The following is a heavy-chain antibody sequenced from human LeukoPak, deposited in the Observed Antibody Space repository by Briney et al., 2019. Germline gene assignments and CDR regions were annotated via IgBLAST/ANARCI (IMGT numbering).Heavy chain of an antibody. D-gene: IGHD3-10*01. V-gene: IGHV1-69*05. J-gene: IGHJ4*02. Sequence: SVKVSCKASGGTFSSYAISWVRQAPGQGLEWMGRIIPIFGTASYAQKFQGRVTITTDESTSTAYMELSSLRSEDTAVYYCARHYYGSSPPFDYWGQGTLVTVSS. CDR3: ARHYYGSSPPFDY. CDR1: GGTFSSYA. CDR2: IIPIFGTA.